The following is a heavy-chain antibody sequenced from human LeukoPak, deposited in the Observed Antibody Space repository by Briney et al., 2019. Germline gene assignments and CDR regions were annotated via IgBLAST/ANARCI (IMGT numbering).Heavy chain of an antibody. J-gene: IGHJ4*02. V-gene: IGHV4-38-2*01. CDR3: ARWGLLGYCSSTSCYAYDY. CDR2: MYDSGST. CDR1: GYSISSGYN. D-gene: IGHD2-2*01. Sequence: PSETLSLTCAVSGYSISSGYNWGWIRQPPGRVLGWIGRMYDSGSTYYKPSLKSRVTISVDRSKNQFSLKLSSVTAADTAVYYCARWGLLGYCSSTSCYAYDYWGQGTLVTVSS.